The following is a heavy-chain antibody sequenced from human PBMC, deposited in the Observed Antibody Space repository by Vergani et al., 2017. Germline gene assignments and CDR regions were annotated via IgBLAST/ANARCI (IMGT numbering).Heavy chain of an antibody. D-gene: IGHD3-16*01. CDR3: AKHFRGWGIDY. CDR2: IQFDGSNQ. V-gene: IGHV3-30*02. CDR1: GFTLSNYA. J-gene: IGHJ4*02. Sequence: QVQLVESGGGVVQRGGSLRLSCATSGFTLSNYAMQWIRQGPGKGLEFVAFIQFDGSNQYYADSVKGRFTLSRDLSKNTLYLQMNSLRTDDTATYYCAKHFRGWGIDYWGQGPQVIVSS.